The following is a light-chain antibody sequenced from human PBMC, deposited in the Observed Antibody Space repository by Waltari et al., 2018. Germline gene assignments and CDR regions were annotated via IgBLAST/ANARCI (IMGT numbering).Light chain of an antibody. V-gene: IGLV10-54*04. J-gene: IGLJ1*01. Sequence: QAGLTQPPSVSKGLRQTATLTCTGNSNNVGNLGAAWLQQDQGHPPKLLSYRNNNRPSGVSERFSASRSGNTASLTITGLQPEDEADYYCTAWDFSLNAHVFGRGTKVTVL. CDR1: SNNVGNLG. CDR2: RNN. CDR3: TAWDFSLNAHV.